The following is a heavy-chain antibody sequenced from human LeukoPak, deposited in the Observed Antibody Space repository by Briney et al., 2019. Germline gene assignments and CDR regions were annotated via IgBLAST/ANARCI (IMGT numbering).Heavy chain of an antibody. J-gene: IGHJ4*02. Sequence: GGSLRLSCAASGFTFSSYGMHWVRQAPGKGLEWVAFIRYDGSNKYYADSVKGRFTISRDNSKNTLYLQMNSLRAEDTAVHYCAKDFADCSSTSCYQYFDYWGQGTLVTVSS. CDR1: GFTFSSYG. V-gene: IGHV3-30*02. CDR3: AKDFADCSSTSCYQYFDY. D-gene: IGHD2-2*01. CDR2: IRYDGSNK.